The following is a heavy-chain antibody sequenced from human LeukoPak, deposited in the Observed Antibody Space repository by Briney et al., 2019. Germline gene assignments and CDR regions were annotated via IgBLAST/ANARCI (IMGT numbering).Heavy chain of an antibody. J-gene: IGHJ4*02. CDR3: EGRLLRSSAY. V-gene: IGHV3-9*01. D-gene: IGHD3-10*01. CDR2: ISWNSGSI. Sequence: GGSLRLSCAASGFTFDDYAMHWVRQAPGKGLEWVSGISWNSGSIGYADSVKGRFTISRDNAKNSLYLQMNSLRAEDTAVYYCEGRLLRSSAYWGQGTLVTVSS. CDR1: GFTFDDYA.